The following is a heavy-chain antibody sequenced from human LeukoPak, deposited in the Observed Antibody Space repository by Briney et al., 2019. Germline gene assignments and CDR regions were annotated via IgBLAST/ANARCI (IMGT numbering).Heavy chain of an antibody. J-gene: IGHJ4*02. CDR3: ARSYSGSDY. CDR1: GFTFMDYS. D-gene: IGHD1-26*01. CDR2: ISSSGSTI. Sequence: GGPLRLSCAASGFTFMDYSISWIRQAPGKGRGWVSYISSSGSTIYYADSVKGRFTISRDNAKNSLYLQMNSLRAEDTAVYYCARSYSGSDYWGQGTLVTVSS. V-gene: IGHV3-11*04.